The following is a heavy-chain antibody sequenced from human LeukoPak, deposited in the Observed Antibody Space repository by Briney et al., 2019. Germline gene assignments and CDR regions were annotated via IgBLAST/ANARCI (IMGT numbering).Heavy chain of an antibody. J-gene: IGHJ4*02. Sequence: PGGPLRLSCAASGFTFSSYWMSWVRQAPGKGLEWVANIKQDGSEKYYVDSVKGRFTISRDNAKNSLYLQMNSLRAEDTAVYYCARHSDYDILTGPNDYWGQGTLVTVSS. V-gene: IGHV3-7*01. D-gene: IGHD3-9*01. CDR3: ARHSDYDILTGPNDY. CDR2: IKQDGSEK. CDR1: GFTFSSYW.